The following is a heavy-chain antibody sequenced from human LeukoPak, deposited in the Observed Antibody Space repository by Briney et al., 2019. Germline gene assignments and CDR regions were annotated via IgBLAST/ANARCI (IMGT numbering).Heavy chain of an antibody. CDR2: LKQDGREK. V-gene: IGHV3-7*03. CDR3: VRDLDY. Sequence: GGSLRLSCAASGFTFSSYWMSWVRQASGKGLEWVANLKQDGREKFYVDSVKGRFSISRDNAKKSLYLQMNSLRTEDTAVYYCVRDLDYWGQGTLVTVSS. CDR1: GFTFSSYW. J-gene: IGHJ4*02.